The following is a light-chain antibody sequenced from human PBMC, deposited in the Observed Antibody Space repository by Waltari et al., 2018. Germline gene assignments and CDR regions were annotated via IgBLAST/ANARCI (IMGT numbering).Light chain of an antibody. Sequence: RASQGISRWFAWYQQKPGKAPKLLIHKASSLQSVVPSRFSGSGSGTEFTLNITSLQPDDFATYYCQHYNSFSALFTFGPGTQLDIK. J-gene: IGKJ3*01. CDR1: QGISRW. CDR2: KAS. V-gene: IGKV1-5*03. CDR3: QHYNSFSALFT.